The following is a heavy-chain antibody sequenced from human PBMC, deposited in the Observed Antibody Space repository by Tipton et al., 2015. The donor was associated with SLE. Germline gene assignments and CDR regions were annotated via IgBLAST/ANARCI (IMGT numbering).Heavy chain of an antibody. Sequence: GLVKPSETLSLTCNVSGGSITSHYWSWIRQPPGKGLEWIGYVDYIGSTYYNPSLKSRVTISVDTSKNQFSLKLSSVTAADTAVYYCAREAPYSGYANDAFDIWGQGTMVTVSS. CDR1: GGSITSHY. J-gene: IGHJ3*02. D-gene: IGHD5-12*01. CDR2: VDYIGST. V-gene: IGHV4-59*11. CDR3: AREAPYSGYANDAFDI.